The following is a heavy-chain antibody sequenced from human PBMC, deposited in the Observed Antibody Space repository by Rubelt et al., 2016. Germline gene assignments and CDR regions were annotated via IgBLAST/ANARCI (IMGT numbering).Heavy chain of an antibody. CDR3: ARDWYGAIDW. Sequence: EVQLVESGGDLVQPGGSLRLSCAASGSSFSTSWMHWVRQVPGKGLVWVSRINSDGSSTTYADSVKGRFTISRDNARNMVFLQMNSLRVEDTAVYYCARDWYGAIDWWGQGTLVTVSP. CDR1: GSSFSTSW. J-gene: IGHJ4*02. V-gene: IGHV3-74*01. CDR2: INSDGSST. D-gene: IGHD4/OR15-4a*01.